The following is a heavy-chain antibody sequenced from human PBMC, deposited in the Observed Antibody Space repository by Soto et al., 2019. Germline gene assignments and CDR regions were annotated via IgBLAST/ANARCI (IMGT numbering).Heavy chain of an antibody. Sequence: QVQLQESGPGLVKPSGTLSLTCAVSGGSISSSNWWSWVRQPPGKGLEWIGEIYHSGSTNYNPSLKSRGTISVDKSKNQLSLKLSSVTAADKAGYYCARGGAGYSSSWYLDYWGQGTLVTVSS. J-gene: IGHJ4*02. V-gene: IGHV4-4*02. CDR3: ARGGAGYSSSWYLDY. CDR2: IYHSGST. CDR1: GGSISSSNW. D-gene: IGHD6-13*01.